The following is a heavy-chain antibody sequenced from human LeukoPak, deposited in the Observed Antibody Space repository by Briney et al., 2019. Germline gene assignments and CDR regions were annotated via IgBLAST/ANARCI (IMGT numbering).Heavy chain of an antibody. Sequence: SQTLSLTCTVSGGSISSGGYYWSWIRQPPGKGLEWIGYIYHSGSTYYDPSLKSRVTISVDRSKNQFSLKLSSVTAADTAVYYCARDGKYYDFWSGYDYWGQGTLVTVSS. V-gene: IGHV4-30-2*01. CDR2: IYHSGST. CDR3: ARDGKYYDFWSGYDY. D-gene: IGHD3-3*01. J-gene: IGHJ4*02. CDR1: GGSISSGGYY.